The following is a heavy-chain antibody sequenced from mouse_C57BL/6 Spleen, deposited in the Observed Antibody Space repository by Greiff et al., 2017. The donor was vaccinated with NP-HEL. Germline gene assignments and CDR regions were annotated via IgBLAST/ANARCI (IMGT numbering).Heavy chain of an antibody. V-gene: IGHV1-22*01. Sequence: VQLQQSGPELVKSGASVKMSCKASGYTFTDYNMHWVKQSHGKSLEWIGYINPNNGGTSYNQKFKGKATLTVNKSSSTAYMELRSLTSEDSAVYYCARRGSSYHYAMDYWGQGTSVTVSS. CDR1: GYTFTDYN. CDR2: INPNNGGT. CDR3: ARRGSSYHYAMDY. D-gene: IGHD1-1*01. J-gene: IGHJ4*01.